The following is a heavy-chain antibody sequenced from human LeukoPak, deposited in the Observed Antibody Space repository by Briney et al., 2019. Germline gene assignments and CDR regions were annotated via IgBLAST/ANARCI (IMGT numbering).Heavy chain of an antibody. V-gene: IGHV4-59*01. CDR3: ARDRYDHDSSGYYES. D-gene: IGHD3-22*01. Sequence: SETLSLTCTVSGGSISSYYWSWIRQPPGKGLEWIGYIYYSGSTDYNPSLRSRVTISRDTSKNQVSLKLTSVTTADTAVYYCARDRYDHDSSGYYESWGQGTLVTVSS. CDR2: IYYSGST. J-gene: IGHJ5*02. CDR1: GGSISSYY.